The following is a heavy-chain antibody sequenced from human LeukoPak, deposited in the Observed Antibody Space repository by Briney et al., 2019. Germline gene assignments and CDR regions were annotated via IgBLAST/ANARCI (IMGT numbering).Heavy chain of an antibody. CDR2: IIPIFGTA. Sequence: GASVKVSCKASGGTFSSYAISWVRQAPGQGLEWMGMIIPIFGTANYAQKFQGRVTITADKSTSTAYMELSSLRSEDTAVYYCAREKVTTQRGSYMDVWGKGTTVTVSS. CDR3: AREKVTTQRGSYMDV. V-gene: IGHV1-69*06. D-gene: IGHD4-17*01. CDR1: GGTFSSYA. J-gene: IGHJ6*03.